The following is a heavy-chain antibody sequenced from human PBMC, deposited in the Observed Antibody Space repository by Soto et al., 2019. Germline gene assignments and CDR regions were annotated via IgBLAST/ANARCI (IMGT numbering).Heavy chain of an antibody. CDR1: GYTFTSYD. Sequence: ASVKVSCKASGYTFTSYDINWVRQATGQGLEWMGWMNPNSGNTGYAQKFQGRVTMTRNTSISTAYMELSSLRSEDTAVYYCAGSLSGAASLELDDWGQGTLVTVSS. V-gene: IGHV1-8*01. CDR2: MNPNSGNT. CDR3: AGSLSGAASLELDD. D-gene: IGHD1-7*01. J-gene: IGHJ4*02.